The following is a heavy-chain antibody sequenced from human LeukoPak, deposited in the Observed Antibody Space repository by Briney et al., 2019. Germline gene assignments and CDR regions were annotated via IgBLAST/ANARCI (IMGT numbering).Heavy chain of an antibody. CDR2: IYYSGST. CDR3: ARGYDYYYYYMDV. Sequence: SETLSLTCTVSGGSIRSSSYYWGWIRQPPGKGLEWIGNIYYSGSTYYNPSLKSRVTISVDTSKNQFSLKLSSVTAADTAVYYCARGYDYYYYYMDVWGKGTTVTVSS. CDR1: GGSIRSSSYY. V-gene: IGHV4-39*07. D-gene: IGHD1-1*01. J-gene: IGHJ6*03.